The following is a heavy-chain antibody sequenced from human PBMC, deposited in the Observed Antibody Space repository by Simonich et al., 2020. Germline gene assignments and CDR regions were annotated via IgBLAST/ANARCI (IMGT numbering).Heavy chain of an antibody. CDR3: ARWAYSSSYFDY. J-gene: IGHJ4*02. Sequence: QLQLQESGPGLVKPSETLSLTCTVSGGSISSSSYSWGWIRPPPGKGLEWIGSIYYSGSTHYNPSLKGRGTISGDTVKNQFPLELSSVTAADTAVYYCARWAYSSSYFDYWGQGTLVTVSS. CDR1: GGSISSSSYS. CDR2: IYYSGST. V-gene: IGHV4-39*01. D-gene: IGHD6-6*01.